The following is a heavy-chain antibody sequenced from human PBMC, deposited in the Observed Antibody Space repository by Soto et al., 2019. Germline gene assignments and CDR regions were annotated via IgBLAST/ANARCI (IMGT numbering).Heavy chain of an antibody. CDR2: IYYSGST. J-gene: IGHJ6*02. CDR3: ARNSGSATRSYYYGMDV. D-gene: IGHD1-26*01. CDR1: GGSISSYY. Sequence: SETLSLTCTVSGGSISSYYWSWIRQPPGKGLEWIGYIYYSGSTNYNPSLKSRVTISVDTSKNQFSLKLSSVTAADTAVYYCARNSGSATRSYYYGMDVWGQGTTVTVSS. V-gene: IGHV4-59*01.